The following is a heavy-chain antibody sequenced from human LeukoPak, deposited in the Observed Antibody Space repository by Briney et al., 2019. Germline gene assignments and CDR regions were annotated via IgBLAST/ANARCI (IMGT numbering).Heavy chain of an antibody. CDR2: IIPIFGTA. V-gene: IGHV1-69*13. D-gene: IGHD3-22*01. J-gene: IGHJ4*02. CDR3: ASENYYDSSGHFKAFFDY. CDR1: GGTFSSYA. Sequence: ASVKVSCKASGGTFSSYAISWVRQAPGQGLEWMGGIIPIFGTANYAQKFQGRVTITADESTSTAYMELSSLRSEDTAVYYCASENYYDSSGHFKAFFDYWGQGTLVTVSP.